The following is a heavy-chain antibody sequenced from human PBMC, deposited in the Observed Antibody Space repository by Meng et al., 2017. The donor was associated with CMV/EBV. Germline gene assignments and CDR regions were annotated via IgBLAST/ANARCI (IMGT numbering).Heavy chain of an antibody. J-gene: IGHJ4*02. CDR1: GFTFSSYA. V-gene: IGHV3-30*04. Sequence: GESLKISCAASGFTFSSYAMHWVRQAPGKGLEGVAVISYDGSNKYYADSVKGRFTISRDNSKNTLYLQMNSLRAEDTAVYYCARAYNSAIFGVVGYFDYWGQGTLVTVSS. CDR3: ARAYNSAIFGVVGYFDY. CDR2: ISYDGSNK. D-gene: IGHD3-3*01.